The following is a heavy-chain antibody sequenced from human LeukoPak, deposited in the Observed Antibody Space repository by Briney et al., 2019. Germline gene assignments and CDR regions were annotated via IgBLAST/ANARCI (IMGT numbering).Heavy chain of an antibody. D-gene: IGHD3-3*02. V-gene: IGHV4-30-4*08. CDR2: IYYSGST. CDR3: ARDPLTIRGSYFDL. CDR1: GGSISSGDYY. J-gene: IGHJ2*01. Sequence: SQTLSLTCTVSGGSISSGDYYWSWIRQPPWTGLEWIGYIYYSGSTYYNPSRKSRVTISVDTSKNQFSLKLSSVTAADTAVYYCARDPLTIRGSYFDLWGRGTLVTVSS.